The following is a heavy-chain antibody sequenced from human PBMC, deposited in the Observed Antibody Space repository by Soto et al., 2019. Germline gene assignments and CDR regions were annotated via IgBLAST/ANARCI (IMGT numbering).Heavy chain of an antibody. V-gene: IGHV4-39*01. J-gene: IGHJ5*02. CDR3: ARHKSIVDWFDP. Sequence: SETLSLTCNVSGDSISNTLYYWGWIRQPPGKGLEYIGSVYYNGRTYYNPSLKSQVTISVDTSKNQFSLRLSSVTAADTAVYYCARHKSIVDWFDPWGQGTLVTVSS. CDR2: VYYNGRT. CDR1: GDSISNTLYY. D-gene: IGHD3-16*02.